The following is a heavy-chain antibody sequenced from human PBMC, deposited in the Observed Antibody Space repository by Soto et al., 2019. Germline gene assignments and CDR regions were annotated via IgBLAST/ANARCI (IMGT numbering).Heavy chain of an antibody. D-gene: IGHD6-13*01. CDR2: ISGGGGAA. CDR3: ARGRIAPAYFQF. J-gene: IGHJ1*01. CDR1: GFAFNSYA. V-gene: IGHV3-23*01. Sequence: EVQLLESGGGLVQPGGSLRLSCVASGFAFNSYALTWVRQAPGKGLEWVSSISGGGGAAFYADSVRDRFSISKDKSTNTLYLQINSLRVEDTAIYFCARGRIAPAYFQFWGPGTPVSVSS.